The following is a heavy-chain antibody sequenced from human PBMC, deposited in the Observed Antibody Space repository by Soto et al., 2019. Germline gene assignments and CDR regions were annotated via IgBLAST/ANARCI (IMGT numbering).Heavy chain of an antibody. CDR1: GVTFSSYA. J-gene: IGHJ1*01. CDR3: AKAPSGYPFQH. V-gene: IGHV3-23*01. CDR2: ISGSGGST. Sequence: EVQLLESGGGLVQPGGSLRLSCAASGVTFSSYAMSWVRQAPGKGLEWVSAISGSGGSTYYADSVKGRFTISRDNSKHTLYLQMNSLRAEDTAVYYCAKAPSGYPFQHWGQGTLVTVSS. D-gene: IGHD3-22*01.